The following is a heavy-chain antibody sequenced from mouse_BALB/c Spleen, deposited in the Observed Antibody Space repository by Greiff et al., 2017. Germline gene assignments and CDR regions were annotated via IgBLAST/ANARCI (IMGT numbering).Heavy chain of an antibody. CDR1: GYTFTSYN. CDR2: IYPGNGDT. V-gene: IGHV1-12*01. J-gene: IGHJ2*01. Sequence: VQLQQPGAELVKPGASVKMSCKASGYTFTSYNMHWVKQTPGQGLEWIGAIYPGNGDTSYNQKFKGKATLTADKSSSTAYMQLSSLTSEDSAVYYCAREGWLLHFDYWGQGTTLTVSS. CDR3: AREGWLLHFDY. D-gene: IGHD2-3*01.